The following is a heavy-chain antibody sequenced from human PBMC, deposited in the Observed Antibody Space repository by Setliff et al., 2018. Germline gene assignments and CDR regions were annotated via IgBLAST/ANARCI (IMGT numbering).Heavy chain of an antibody. CDR2: ISSNGRT. Sequence: PSETLSLTCTVSGGSVTSYCWSWIRQAAGKGLEWVGRISSNGRTNYNPSLEGRVSMSVDTSKNQISLHLTSMTTADTALYYCTRGRQNYYYMDVWGKGTTVTVSS. J-gene: IGHJ6*03. V-gene: IGHV4-4*07. CDR1: GGSVTSYC. CDR3: TRGRQNYYYMDV.